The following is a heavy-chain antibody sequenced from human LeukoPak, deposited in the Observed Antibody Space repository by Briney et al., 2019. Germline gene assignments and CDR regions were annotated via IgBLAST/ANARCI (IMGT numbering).Heavy chain of an antibody. CDR1: GFVFSSFG. CDR3: ASAPFFCSGGSCPYYMDV. D-gene: IGHD2-15*01. V-gene: IGHV3-33*01. Sequence: GGSLRLSCAASGFVFSSFGMHWVRQAPGKGLEWVAVIWDDGSNKYYADCVKGRFTITTDNSQNTLYLQMNSLRAEDTAVYYCASAPFFCSGGSCPYYMDVWGKGTTVTVSS. CDR2: IWDDGSNK. J-gene: IGHJ6*03.